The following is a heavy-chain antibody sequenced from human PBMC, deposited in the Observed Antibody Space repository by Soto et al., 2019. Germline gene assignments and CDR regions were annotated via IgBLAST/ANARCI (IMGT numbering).Heavy chain of an antibody. V-gene: IGHV1-24*01. J-gene: IGHJ5*01. Sequence: ASVKVACKVSGYTLTELSMHWVRQAPGKGLEWMGGFDPEDGETIYAQKFQGGVTMTEDTSTDTAYMELSSLRSEDTAVYYCATDVRYSSRWFLFDPSGQRTLVTVSS. CDR2: FDPEDGET. CDR3: ATDVRYSSRWFLFDP. CDR1: GYTLTELS. D-gene: IGHD6-13*01.